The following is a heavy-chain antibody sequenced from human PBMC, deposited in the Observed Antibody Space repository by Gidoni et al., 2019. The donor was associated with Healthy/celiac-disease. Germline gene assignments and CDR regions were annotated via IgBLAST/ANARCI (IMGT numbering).Heavy chain of an antibody. J-gene: IGHJ4*02. V-gene: IGHV3-30*01. CDR1: GFTFSSYA. D-gene: IGHD6-25*01. CDR2: ISYDGSNK. CDR3: ARARLFLEYSSGFDY. Sequence: QVQLVESGGGVVQPGRSLRPSCAASGFTFSSYAMPWVRQAPGKGLEWVAVISYDGSNKYYADSVKGRFTISRDNSKNTLYLQMNSLRAEDTAVYYCARARLFLEYSSGFDYWGQGTLVTVSS.